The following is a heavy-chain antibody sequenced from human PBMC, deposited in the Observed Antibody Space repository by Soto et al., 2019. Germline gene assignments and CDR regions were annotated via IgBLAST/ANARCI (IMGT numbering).Heavy chain of an antibody. D-gene: IGHD6-13*01. CDR2: LSDSGDSI. V-gene: IGHV3-23*01. Sequence: EVQLLESGGGLVQPGRSLRLSCTASGFTFSSHAMTWVRQAPGKGLEWVSGLSDSGDSIYYADSVKGRFTIYRDNSMNTLYMQRNTLRVEDTAVYYCAKVSSSWYAGFFDLWGQGPWSPSPQ. CDR3: AKVSSSWYAGFFDL. CDR1: GFTFSSHA. J-gene: IGHJ4*02.